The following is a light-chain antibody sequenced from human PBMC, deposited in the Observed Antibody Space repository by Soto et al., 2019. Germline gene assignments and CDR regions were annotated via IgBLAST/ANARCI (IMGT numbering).Light chain of an antibody. CDR3: QQYGSSPT. V-gene: IGKV3-20*01. Sequence: EIVMTQSPATLSLSPGEGATLSCRASLSVSSDLAWYRQKPGQAPRLLIYGASTRAAGIPDRFSGSGSGTDFTLTISRLEPEDFAVYYCQQYGSSPTFGGGTKVDIK. CDR1: LSVSSD. J-gene: IGKJ4*01. CDR2: GAS.